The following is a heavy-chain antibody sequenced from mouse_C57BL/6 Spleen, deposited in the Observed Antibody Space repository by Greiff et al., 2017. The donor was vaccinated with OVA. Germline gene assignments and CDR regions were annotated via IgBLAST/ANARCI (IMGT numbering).Heavy chain of an antibody. J-gene: IGHJ4*01. D-gene: IGHD2-3*01. CDR1: GYTFTSYW. Sequence: VQLQQPGAELVKPGASVKLSCKASGYTFTSYWMHWVKQRPGQGLEWIGMIHPNSGSTNYNEKFKSKATLTVDKSSSTAYMQLSSLTSEDSAVYYSARREIYDGYYYAMDYWGQGTSVTVSS. V-gene: IGHV1-64*01. CDR3: ARREIYDGYYYAMDY. CDR2: IHPNSGST.